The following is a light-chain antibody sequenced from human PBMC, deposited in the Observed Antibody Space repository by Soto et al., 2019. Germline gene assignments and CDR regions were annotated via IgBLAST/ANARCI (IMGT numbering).Light chain of an antibody. J-gene: IGLJ2*01. V-gene: IGLV3-1*01. CDR2: QDK. CDR3: QAWDRSTVV. Sequence: SYELTQPPSVSVSPGQTASITCSGDKLGDKYARWYQQKPGQSPVLVIYQDKKRPSGIPERFSGSNSGNTATLTISGTQAMDEADSYCQAWDRSTVVFGGGTKLTVL. CDR1: KLGDKY.